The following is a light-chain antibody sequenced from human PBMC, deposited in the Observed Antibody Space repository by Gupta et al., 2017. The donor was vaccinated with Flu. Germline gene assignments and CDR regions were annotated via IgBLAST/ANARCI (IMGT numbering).Light chain of an antibody. Sequence: QSALTQPASVSGSPGQSIAISCTGTNSDIGAYNYVSWYQQHPGKAPKLMIYEVSNRPSGVSTRFSGAKSGNTASLIISGLQADDEADYYCGLYGAGGVFGGGTKVTVL. CDR2: EVS. J-gene: IGLJ2*01. CDR3: GLYGAGGV. V-gene: IGLV2-14*01. CDR1: NSDIGAYNY.